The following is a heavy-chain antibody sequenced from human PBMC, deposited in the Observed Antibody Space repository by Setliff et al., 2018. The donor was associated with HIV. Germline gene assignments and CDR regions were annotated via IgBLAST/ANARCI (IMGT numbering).Heavy chain of an antibody. D-gene: IGHD3-9*01. CDR3: ARDYAYDILTGYYSPPDAFDI. Sequence: GASVKVSCKSSGYTFTSYGISWVRQAPGQGLEWMGWISAYNGNTNYAQKLQGRVTMTTDTSTSTAYMELSSLRSDDTAVYYCARDYAYDILTGYYSPPDAFDIWGQGTMVTVSS. J-gene: IGHJ3*02. CDR2: ISAYNGNT. V-gene: IGHV1-18*01. CDR1: GYTFTSYG.